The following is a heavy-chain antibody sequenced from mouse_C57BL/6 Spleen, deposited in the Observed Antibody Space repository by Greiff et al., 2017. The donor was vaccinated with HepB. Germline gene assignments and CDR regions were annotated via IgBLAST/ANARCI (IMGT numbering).Heavy chain of an antibody. CDR3: ARDGYYPWGYAMDY. D-gene: IGHD2-3*01. CDR2: IYPGSGST. Sequence: VQLQQPGAELVKPGASVKMSCKASGYNFTSYWITWVKQRPGQGLEWIGDIYPGSGSTNYNEKFKSKATLTVDTSSSTAYMQLSSLTSEDSAVYYCARDGYYPWGYAMDYWGQGTSVTVAS. CDR1: GYNFTSYW. J-gene: IGHJ4*01. V-gene: IGHV1-55*01.